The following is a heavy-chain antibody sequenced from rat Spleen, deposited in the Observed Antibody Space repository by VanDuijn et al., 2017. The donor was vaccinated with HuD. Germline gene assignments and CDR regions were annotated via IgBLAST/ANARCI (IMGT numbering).Heavy chain of an antibody. Sequence: EVQLVESGGGLVQPGRSLKLSCAASGFTFSNYYMAWVRQAPTKGLEWVASITNSGGSTYYRDSVKGRFTISRDNAKSTLYLQMDSLRSEDTATYYCTRNWELGYWGQGVMVTVSS. CDR3: TRNWELGY. V-gene: IGHV5S23*01. CDR1: GFTFSNYY. J-gene: IGHJ2*01. D-gene: IGHD5-1*01. CDR2: ITNSGGST.